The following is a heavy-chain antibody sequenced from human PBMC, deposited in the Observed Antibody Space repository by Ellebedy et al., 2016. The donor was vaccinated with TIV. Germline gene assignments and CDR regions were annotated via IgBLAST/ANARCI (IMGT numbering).Heavy chain of an antibody. Sequence: MPSETLSLTCTVSGGSISSYYWSWIRQPPGKGLEWIGSIYYSGSTYYNPSLKSRVTISVDTSKNQFSLKLSSVTAADTAVYYCARHRSGWPFDYWGQGTLVTVSS. V-gene: IGHV4-39*01. CDR1: GGSISSYY. D-gene: IGHD6-19*01. CDR3: ARHRSGWPFDY. CDR2: IYYSGST. J-gene: IGHJ4*02.